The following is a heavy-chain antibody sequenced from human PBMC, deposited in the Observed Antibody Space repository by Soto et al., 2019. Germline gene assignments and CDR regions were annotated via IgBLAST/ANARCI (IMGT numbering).Heavy chain of an antibody. CDR1: GFTFSSYA. D-gene: IGHD3-3*01. CDR2: ISYDGSNK. V-gene: IGHV3-30*18. Sequence: PGGSLRLSCSASGFTFSSYAMSWVPQAPGKGLEGVAVISYDGSNKYYADSVKGRFTISRDNSKNTLYLQMNSLRAEDTAVYYCAKDGRFLEWLSGMDVWGQGTTVTVSS. J-gene: IGHJ6*02. CDR3: AKDGRFLEWLSGMDV.